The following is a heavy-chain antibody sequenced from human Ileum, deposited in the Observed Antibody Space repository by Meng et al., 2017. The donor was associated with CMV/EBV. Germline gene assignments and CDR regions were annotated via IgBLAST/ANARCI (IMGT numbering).Heavy chain of an antibody. D-gene: IGHD3-22*01. J-gene: IGHJ6*03. V-gene: IGHV4-4*02. CDR2: IHHGGSI. CDR1: GGSITNNNL. Sequence: SETLSLTCTVSGGSITNNNLWSWVRQPPGNGLEWIAEIHHGGSINYNPSRKSGVTISVDKSKSQYSLKLASVTAADTAVYYCAKNGYYSMDVWGQGTTVTVSS. CDR3: AKNGYYSMDV.